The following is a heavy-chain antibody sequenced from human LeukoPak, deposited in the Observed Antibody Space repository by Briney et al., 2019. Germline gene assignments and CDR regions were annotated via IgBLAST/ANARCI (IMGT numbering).Heavy chain of an antibody. V-gene: IGHV3-15*01. J-gene: IGHJ4*02. Sequence: GGSLRLSCAASGFAFSNAWMSWVRQAPGKGLEWVGRIKSKTDGGTTDYAAPVKGRFTISRDDSKNTLYVQMNSLKTEDTAVYYCTTGPYDYGSGTYYHWGQGTLVTVSS. D-gene: IGHD3-10*01. CDR3: TTGPYDYGSGTYYH. CDR2: IKSKTDGGTT. CDR1: GFAFSNAW.